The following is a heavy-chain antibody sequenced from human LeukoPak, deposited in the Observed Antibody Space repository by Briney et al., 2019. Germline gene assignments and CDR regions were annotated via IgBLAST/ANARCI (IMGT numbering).Heavy chain of an antibody. D-gene: IGHD3-10*01. J-gene: IGHJ4*02. CDR2: IYYNGNT. CDR3: ARAIRGYYGSGSYYY. V-gene: IGHV4-59*12. CDR1: GESINVYY. Sequence: SETLSLTCIVSGESINVYYWTWIRQPPGKGLEWIGNIYYNGNTNYNPSLKSRVTISVDTSKNQFSLKLSSVTAADTAVYYCARAIRGYYGSGSYYYWGQGTLVTVSS.